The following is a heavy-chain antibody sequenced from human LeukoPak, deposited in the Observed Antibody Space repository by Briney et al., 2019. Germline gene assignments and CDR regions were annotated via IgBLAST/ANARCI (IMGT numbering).Heavy chain of an antibody. Sequence: PGGSLRLSCAASGFTFSSYWMSWVRQAPGKGLEWVANIKQDGSEKYYVDSVKGRFTISRDNSKDTLYLQMDSLRAEDTAVYYCAKSLLQWDAFDLWGQGTVVTVSS. J-gene: IGHJ3*01. CDR3: AKSLLQWDAFDL. CDR2: IKQDGSEK. V-gene: IGHV3-7*03. CDR1: GFTFSSYW. D-gene: IGHD6-19*01.